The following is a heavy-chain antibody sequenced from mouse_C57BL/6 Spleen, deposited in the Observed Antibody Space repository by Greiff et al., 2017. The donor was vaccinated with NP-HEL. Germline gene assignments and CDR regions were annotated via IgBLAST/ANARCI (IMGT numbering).Heavy chain of an antibody. D-gene: IGHD2-4*01. V-gene: IGHV5-17*01. Sequence: EVKVVESGGGLVKPGGSLKLSCAASGFTFSDYGMHWVRQAPEKGLEWVAYISSGSSTIYYADTVKGRFTISRDNAKNTLFLQMTSLRSEDTAMYYCATKGGKLRPFAYWGQGTLVTVSA. CDR1: GFTFSDYG. CDR3: ATKGGKLRPFAY. CDR2: ISSGSSTI. J-gene: IGHJ3*01.